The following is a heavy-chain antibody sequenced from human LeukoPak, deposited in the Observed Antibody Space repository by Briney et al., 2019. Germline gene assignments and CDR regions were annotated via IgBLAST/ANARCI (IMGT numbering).Heavy chain of an antibody. J-gene: IGHJ4*02. CDR2: ISYDGSNK. V-gene: IGHV3-30-3*01. CDR1: GFTFSSYA. D-gene: IGHD6-13*01. Sequence: GGSLRLSCAASGFTFSSYAMHWVRQAPGKGLEWVAVISYDGSNKYYADSVKGRFTISRDNSKNTLYLRMNSLRAEDTAVYYCARDPLLAGPFDSWGQGTLVTVSS. CDR3: ARDPLLAGPFDS.